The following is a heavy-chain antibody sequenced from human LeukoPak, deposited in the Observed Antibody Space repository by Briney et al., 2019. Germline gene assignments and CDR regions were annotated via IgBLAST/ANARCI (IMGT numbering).Heavy chain of an antibody. J-gene: IGHJ5*02. CDR2: INPNSGGA. CDR1: GYIFTGYF. V-gene: IGHV1-2*02. Sequence: ASVKVSCKASGYIFTGYFMNWVRQAPGQGLERMGWINPNSGGANYAQKFQGRVTMTRDTSISTAYMELSSLTSDDTAVYYCARGSSERDWFDLWGQGTLVTVSS. D-gene: IGHD1-1*01. CDR3: ARGSSERDWFDL.